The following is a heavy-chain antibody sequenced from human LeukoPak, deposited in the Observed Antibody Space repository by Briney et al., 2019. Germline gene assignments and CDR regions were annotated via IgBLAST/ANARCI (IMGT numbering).Heavy chain of an antibody. CDR3: ARESYDSSGYYSYYFDY. V-gene: IGHV3-33*01. CDR2: IWYDGSNK. Sequence: PGGSLRLSCAASGFTFSSYGMHWVRQAPGKGLEWVADIWYDGSNKYYADSVKGRFTISRDNSKNTLYLQMNSLRAEDTAVYYCARESYDSSGYYSYYFDYWGQGTLVTVSS. D-gene: IGHD3-22*01. J-gene: IGHJ4*02. CDR1: GFTFSSYG.